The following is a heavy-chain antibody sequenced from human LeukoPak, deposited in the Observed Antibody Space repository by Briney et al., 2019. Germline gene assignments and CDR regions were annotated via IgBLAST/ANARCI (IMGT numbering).Heavy chain of an antibody. CDR1: GFTFDDYA. CDR2: INSDGGST. D-gene: IGHD4-17*01. Sequence: GGSLRLSCAASGFTFDDYAMHWVRQAPGKGLVLVSRINSDGGSTKYADSVKGRFTISRDNAKNTLYLQMNSLRAEDTAVYYCVRDRAVSPFPPDAFDMWGQGTMVTVAS. J-gene: IGHJ3*02. V-gene: IGHV3-74*01. CDR3: VRDRAVSPFPPDAFDM.